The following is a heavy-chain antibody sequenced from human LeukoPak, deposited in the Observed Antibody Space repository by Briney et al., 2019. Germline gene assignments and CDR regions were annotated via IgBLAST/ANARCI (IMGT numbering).Heavy chain of an antibody. V-gene: IGHV3-30*09. CDR2: ISYDGSNK. CDR1: GFTFRSYA. CDR3: ARDRSDFWSGYYTPLSDY. D-gene: IGHD3-3*01. Sequence: GGSLRLSCAASGFTFRSYAMHWVRQAPGKGLEWVAVISYDGSNKYYADSVKGRFAISRDNSKNTLYLQMNSLRAEDTAVYYCARDRSDFWSGYYTPLSDYWGQGTLVTVSS. J-gene: IGHJ4*02.